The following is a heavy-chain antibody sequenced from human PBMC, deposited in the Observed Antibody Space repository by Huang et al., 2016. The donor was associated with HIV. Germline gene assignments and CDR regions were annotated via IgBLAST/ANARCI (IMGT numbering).Heavy chain of an antibody. CDR1: GGTLSSYV. V-gene: IGHV1-69*01. Sequence: QVQLVQSGAEVKKPGSSVKVSCKASGGTLSSYVISWVRQAPGQGLGGRGGIIPSCGTANYAQKFQGRVTITADESTSTAYMELSSLRSEDTAVYYCARDGPLGYCSGGSCRRDYYYNGMDVWGQGTTVTVSS. CDR2: IIPSCGTA. J-gene: IGHJ6*02. CDR3: ARDGPLGYCSGGSCRRDYYYNGMDV. D-gene: IGHD2-15*01.